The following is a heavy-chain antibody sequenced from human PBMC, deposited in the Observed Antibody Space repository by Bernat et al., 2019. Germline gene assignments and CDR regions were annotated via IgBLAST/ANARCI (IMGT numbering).Heavy chain of an antibody. V-gene: IGHV4-34*01. D-gene: IGHD2-2*01. Sequence: QVQLQQWGAGLLKPSETLSLTCAVYGGSFSGYYWSWIRQPPGKGLEWIGEINHSGSTNYNPSLKSRVTISVDTSKNQFSLKLSSVTAADTAVYYCAREVRDFSSTSCHQGYGWVDPWGQGTLVHVSP. CDR3: AREVRDFSSTSCHQGYGWVDP. CDR1: GGSFSGYY. J-gene: IGHJ5*02. CDR2: INHSGST.